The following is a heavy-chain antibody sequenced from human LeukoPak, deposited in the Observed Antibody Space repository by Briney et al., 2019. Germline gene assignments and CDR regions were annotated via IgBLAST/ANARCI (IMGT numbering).Heavy chain of an antibody. CDR2: INHSGST. J-gene: IGHJ6*03. D-gene: IGHD5-12*01. CDR1: GGSFSGYY. CDR3: ARRYSGYADYYYYYMDV. Sequence: DPSETLSLTCAVYGGSFSGYYWSWIRQPPGKGLEWIGEINHSGSTNYNPSLRSRVTISVDTSKNQFSLKLSSVTAADTAVYYCARRYSGYADYYYYYMDVWGKGTTVTVSS. V-gene: IGHV4-34*01.